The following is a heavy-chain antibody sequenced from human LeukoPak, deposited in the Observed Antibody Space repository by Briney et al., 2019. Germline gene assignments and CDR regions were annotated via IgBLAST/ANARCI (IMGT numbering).Heavy chain of an antibody. V-gene: IGHV3-23*01. Sequence: GGSLRLSCAASEFIFSNYAMSWVRQPPGKGLEWVSAISGSGGSTYYADSVKGRFTISRDNSKNTLDLQMNSLRAEDTAVYYCAKDRLRLPFWGQGTLDIVSS. CDR3: AKDRLRLPF. J-gene: IGHJ4*02. D-gene: IGHD6-25*01. CDR1: EFIFSNYA. CDR2: ISGSGGST.